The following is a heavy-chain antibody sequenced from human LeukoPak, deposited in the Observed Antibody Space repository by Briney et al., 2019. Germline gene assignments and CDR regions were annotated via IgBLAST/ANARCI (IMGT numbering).Heavy chain of an antibody. CDR2: IYYSGST. Sequence: SETLSLTCTVSGGSISSHYWSWIRQPPGKGLEWIGYIYYSGSTNYNPSLKSRVTISVDTSMNQFSLKLSSVTAADTAVYYCARAIVLEWLLSYYFDYWGQGTLVTVSS. CDR3: ARAIVLEWLLSYYFDY. CDR1: GGSISSHY. D-gene: IGHD3-3*01. J-gene: IGHJ4*02. V-gene: IGHV4-59*11.